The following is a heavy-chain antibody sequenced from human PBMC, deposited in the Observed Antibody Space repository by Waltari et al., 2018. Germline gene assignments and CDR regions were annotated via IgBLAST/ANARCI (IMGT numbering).Heavy chain of an antibody. CDR2: ISGSGGST. D-gene: IGHD6-13*01. CDR3: AKSGKVGSSPNYFDY. V-gene: IGHV3-23*01. CDR1: GFTFSSHA. J-gene: IGHJ4*02. Sequence: EVQLLESGGGLVQPGGSLRLSCAASGFTFSSHALSWLRQAPGKGLGWVSAISGSGGSTYYADSVKGRFTISRDNSKNTLYLQMNSLRAEDTAVYYCAKSGKVGSSPNYFDYWGQGTLVTVSS.